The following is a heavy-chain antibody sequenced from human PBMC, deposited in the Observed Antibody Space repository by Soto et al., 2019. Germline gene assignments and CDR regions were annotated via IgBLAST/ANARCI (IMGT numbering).Heavy chain of an antibody. D-gene: IGHD6-19*01. CDR2: ISGCGSTT. V-gene: IGHV3-11*01. CDR1: GFTFNDYY. Sequence: QVHLVESGGGLVKPGGSLRLSCAASGFTFNDYYMSWVRQAPGKGLEWISYISGCGSTTYPADSVRSRFTISRDNAKNSLFLQMNSLRVEDKAVSYCAIEMRSSGWFRRLDSWGQGILVTVSS. CDR3: AIEMRSSGWFRRLDS. J-gene: IGHJ5*01.